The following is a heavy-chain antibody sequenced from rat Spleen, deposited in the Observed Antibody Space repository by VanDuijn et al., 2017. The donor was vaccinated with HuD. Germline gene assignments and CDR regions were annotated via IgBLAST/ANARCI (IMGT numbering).Heavy chain of an antibody. Sequence: EVQVVESGGGLVQPGRSLKLSCAASGFTFSDYNMAWVRQSPKKGLEWVATIIYDGSRTFYRDSVKGRCTISRDNAKSTLYLQMDSLRSEDTATYYCATGPRILRLDWFAYWGQGTLVTVSS. CDR2: IIYDGSRT. D-gene: IGHD1-6*01. CDR3: ATGPRILRLDWFAY. CDR1: GFTFSDYN. V-gene: IGHV5S10*01. J-gene: IGHJ3*01.